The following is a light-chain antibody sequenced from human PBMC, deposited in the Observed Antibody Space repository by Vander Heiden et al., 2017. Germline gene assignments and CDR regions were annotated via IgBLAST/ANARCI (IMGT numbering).Light chain of an antibody. V-gene: IGKV1-33*01. Sequence: ILLIKSPFSLSASVGDRVTITCRASQDISQWLNWYQQKPGKAPKLLIYEGSYLETGVPSRFSGSGSGTDFIFTIDSLQPDDFATYFCQQSDGLPFTFGQGTKLEF. CDR1: QDISQW. CDR2: EGS. J-gene: IGKJ2*01. CDR3: QQSDGLPFT.